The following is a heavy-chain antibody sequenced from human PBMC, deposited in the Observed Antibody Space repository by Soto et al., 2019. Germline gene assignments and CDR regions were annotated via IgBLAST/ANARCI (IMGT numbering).Heavy chain of an antibody. D-gene: IGHD2-2*01. Sequence: GGSLRLSCAASRFTFSTYEMNWVRQAPGKGLEWVSYISSSGNTVYYADSVKGRFTISRDNTRNSLYLQMNSLRDEDTALYYCVRYCSTTLCNGVATRTFDYWGQRTLLTVSS. J-gene: IGHJ4*02. V-gene: IGHV3-48*03. CDR1: RFTFSTYE. CDR3: VRYCSTTLCNGVATRTFDY. CDR2: ISSSGNTV.